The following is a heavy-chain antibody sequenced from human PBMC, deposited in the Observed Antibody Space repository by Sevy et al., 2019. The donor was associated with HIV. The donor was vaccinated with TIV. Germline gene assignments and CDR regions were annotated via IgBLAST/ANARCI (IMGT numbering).Heavy chain of an antibody. Sequence: GGSLRLSCAASGFTFSRYWMTWVRQAPGKGLEWVANIKQDESEKYYVDSAKGRFTISRDNAKNSLYLQMNSLRADDTAVYYCARAEQVTMLVVFGGLYFDSWGQGTLVTVSS. D-gene: IGHD3-22*01. CDR1: GFTFSRYW. V-gene: IGHV3-7*01. J-gene: IGHJ4*02. CDR3: ARAEQVTMLVVFGGLYFDS. CDR2: IKQDESEK.